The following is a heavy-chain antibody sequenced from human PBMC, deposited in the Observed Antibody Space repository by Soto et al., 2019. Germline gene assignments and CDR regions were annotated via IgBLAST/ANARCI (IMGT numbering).Heavy chain of an antibody. CDR3: ARGGGYSQTLDWFDP. CDR1: GFTFSSYG. V-gene: IGHV3-33*01. Sequence: GGSLRLSCAASGFTFSSYGMHWVRQAPGKGLEWVAVIWYDGSNKYYADSVKGRFTISRDNSKNTLYLQMNSLRAEDTAVYYCARGGGYSQTLDWFDPWGQGTLVTVSS. CDR2: IWYDGSNK. J-gene: IGHJ5*02. D-gene: IGHD5-18*01.